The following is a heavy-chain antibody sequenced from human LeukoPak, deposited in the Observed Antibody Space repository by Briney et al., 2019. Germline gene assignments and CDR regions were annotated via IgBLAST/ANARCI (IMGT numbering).Heavy chain of an antibody. V-gene: IGHV1-18*01. CDR1: GYTFTSYG. Sequence: ASVKVSCKASGYTFTSYGICWVRQAPGQGLEWMGWISAYNGNTNYAQKLQGRVTMTTDTSTSTAYMELRSLRSDDTAVYYCARDRGEDSSGCDFDYWGQGTLVTVSP. J-gene: IGHJ4*02. CDR2: ISAYNGNT. CDR3: ARDRGEDSSGCDFDY. D-gene: IGHD6-19*01.